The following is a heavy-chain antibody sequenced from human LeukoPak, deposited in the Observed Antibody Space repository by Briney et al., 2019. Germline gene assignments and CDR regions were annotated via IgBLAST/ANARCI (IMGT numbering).Heavy chain of an antibody. CDR1: GFTFSNYA. D-gene: IGHD3-9*01. CDR3: AKWGDYGVLTGYYVSDY. V-gene: IGHV3-23*01. J-gene: IGHJ4*02. CDR2: ITGSGGNT. Sequence: GGSLRLSCAASGFTFSNYAMSWVRQAPGKGLEWVSAITGSGGNTYYADSVKGRFTISRDNSKNTVFLQMNSLRAEDTAVYYCAKWGDYGVLTGYYVSDYWGQGTLVTVSS.